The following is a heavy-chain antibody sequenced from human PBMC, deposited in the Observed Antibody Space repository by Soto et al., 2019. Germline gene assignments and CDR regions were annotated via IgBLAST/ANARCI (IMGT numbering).Heavy chain of an antibody. CDR1: GFTFSSYG. D-gene: IGHD6-19*01. CDR2: IWYDGSNK. Sequence: QVQLVESGGGVVQPGRSLRLSCAASGFTFSSYGMHWVRQAPGKGLEWVAVIWYDGSNKYYADSVKGRFTISRDNSKNTLYLQMNSLRAEDTAVYYCARARRSSCWYGWFDPWGQGTLVTVSS. J-gene: IGHJ5*02. CDR3: ARARRSSCWYGWFDP. V-gene: IGHV3-33*01.